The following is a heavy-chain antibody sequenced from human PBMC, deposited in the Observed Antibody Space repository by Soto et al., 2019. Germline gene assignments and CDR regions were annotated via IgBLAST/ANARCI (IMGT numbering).Heavy chain of an antibody. CDR2: VYHSGST. CDR3: ARDPRGYSAYGNWFDP. CDR1: GASIKTYY. D-gene: IGHD5-12*01. J-gene: IGHJ5*02. V-gene: IGHV4-59*01. Sequence: PSETLSLTCTVSGASIKTYYWSWLRQPPGKGLEWVGYVYHSGSTNYSPSLKSRVTISVDTSKNQFSLKLNSVTAADTAVYFYARDPRGYSAYGNWFDPWGQGTLVTVSS.